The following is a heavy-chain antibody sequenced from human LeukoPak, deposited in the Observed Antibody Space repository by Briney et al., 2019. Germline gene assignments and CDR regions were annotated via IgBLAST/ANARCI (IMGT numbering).Heavy chain of an antibody. J-gene: IGHJ4*02. D-gene: IGHD2-21*02. CDR1: GYSISSGYY. Sequence: SETLSLTCTVSGYSISSGYYWGWIRQPPGKGLEWIGNIHYSGETYFNPSLKSRLTMSVDTSKNKFSLNLSSVTAADTAIYYCASDAPGLLGYWGQGTLVTVSS. CDR3: ASDAPGLLGY. CDR2: IHYSGET. V-gene: IGHV4-38-2*02.